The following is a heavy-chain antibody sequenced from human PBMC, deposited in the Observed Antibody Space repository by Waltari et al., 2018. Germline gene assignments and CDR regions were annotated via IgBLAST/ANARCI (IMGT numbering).Heavy chain of an antibody. CDR3: AGNGIQLWLLELDY. Sequence: QLQLQESGPGLVKPSETLSLTCTVSGGSISSSSYYWGWIRQPPGKGLEWIGSIYYSGRTYYNPSLKSRVTISVDTSKNQFSLKLSSVTAADTAVYYCAGNGIQLWLLELDYWGQGTLVTVSS. CDR1: GGSISSSSYY. D-gene: IGHD5-18*01. V-gene: IGHV4-39*07. CDR2: IYYSGRT. J-gene: IGHJ4*02.